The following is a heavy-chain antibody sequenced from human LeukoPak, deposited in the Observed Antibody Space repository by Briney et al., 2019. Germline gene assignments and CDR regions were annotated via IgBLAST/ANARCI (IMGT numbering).Heavy chain of an antibody. J-gene: IGHJ4*02. CDR1: GGSISSYY. V-gene: IGHV4-59*01. CDR3: ARAPNYYDSSGYFYYFDY. CDR2: IYYSGST. Sequence: PSETLSLTCTVSGGSISSYYWSWIRQPPGKGLEWIGYIYYSGSTNYNPSLKSRVTIPVDTSKNQFSLKLSSVTAADTAVYYCARAPNYYDSSGYFYYFDYWGQGTLVTVSS. D-gene: IGHD3-22*01.